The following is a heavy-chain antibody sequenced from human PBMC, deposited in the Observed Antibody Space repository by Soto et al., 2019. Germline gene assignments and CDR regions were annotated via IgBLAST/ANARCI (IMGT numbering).Heavy chain of an antibody. CDR2: ITSAGST. D-gene: IGHD6-19*01. J-gene: IGHJ4*02. CDR1: GFTFSNYA. Sequence: VQLLESGGDLAQPGGSLRLICAASGFTFSNYAMTWVRQSPGKGLEWVSTITSAGSTFYGDTVKGRFTISRDNSKSTLYLQMKRLGAEDTAVYYCAKTDNYHSQSSGWANRFDSWGQGTLVTVSS. CDR3: AKTDNYHSQSSGWANRFDS. V-gene: IGHV3-23*01.